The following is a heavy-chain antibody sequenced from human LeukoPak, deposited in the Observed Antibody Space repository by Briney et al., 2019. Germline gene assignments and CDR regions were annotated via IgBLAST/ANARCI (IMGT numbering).Heavy chain of an antibody. CDR2: IYPGDSDT. D-gene: IGHD2-2*01. Sequence: GESLKISCQGSGYSFTTYWIVWVRRMPGKGLEWMGIIYPGDSDTRYSPSFQGQVTISADKSISPAYLQWSSLKASDTAIYYCARHGSGTSPRFYYYCMDVWGKGTTVTVSS. J-gene: IGHJ6*03. V-gene: IGHV5-51*01. CDR3: ARHGSGTSPRFYYYCMDV. CDR1: GYSFTTYW.